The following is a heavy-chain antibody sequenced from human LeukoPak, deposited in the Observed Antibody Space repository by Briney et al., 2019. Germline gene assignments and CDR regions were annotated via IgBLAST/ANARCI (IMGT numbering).Heavy chain of an antibody. J-gene: IGHJ4*02. V-gene: IGHV3-30*18. CDR2: ISYDGSNK. CDR1: GFTFSSYG. D-gene: IGHD6-19*01. Sequence: PGGSLRLSCAASGFTFSSYGMHWVRQAPGKGLEWVAVISYDGSNKYYADSVKGRFTISRDNSKNTLYLQMNSLRAEDTAVYYCAKDERERLVRGGGDYWGQGTLVTVSS. CDR3: AKDERERLVRGGGDY.